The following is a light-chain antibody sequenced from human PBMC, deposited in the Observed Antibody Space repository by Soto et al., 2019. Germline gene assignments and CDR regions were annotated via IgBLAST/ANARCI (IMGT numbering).Light chain of an antibody. CDR3: GTWDSSLSAYV. CDR2: DNN. Sequence: QSVLTQPPSVSAAPGQKVTISCSGSSSNIGNNYVSWYQQLPGTAPKLLIYDNNKRPSGIPDRFSGSKSGTSATLGITGLQTGDKADYYCGTWDSSLSAYVLGTGTKVTVL. V-gene: IGLV1-51*01. CDR1: SSNIGNNY. J-gene: IGLJ1*01.